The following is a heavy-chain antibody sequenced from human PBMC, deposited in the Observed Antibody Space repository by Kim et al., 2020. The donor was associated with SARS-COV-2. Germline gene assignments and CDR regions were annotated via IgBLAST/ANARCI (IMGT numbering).Heavy chain of an antibody. CDR3: ARDSPDMVRGGNDAFDI. V-gene: IGHV3-21*01. CDR2: ISSSSSYI. CDR1: GFTFSSYS. J-gene: IGHJ3*02. D-gene: IGHD3-10*01. Sequence: GGSLRLSCAASGFTFSSYSMNWVRQAPGKGLEWVSSISSSSSYIYYADSVKGRFTISRDNAKNSLYLQMNSLRAEDTAVYYCARDSPDMVRGGNDAFDIWGQGTMVTVSS.